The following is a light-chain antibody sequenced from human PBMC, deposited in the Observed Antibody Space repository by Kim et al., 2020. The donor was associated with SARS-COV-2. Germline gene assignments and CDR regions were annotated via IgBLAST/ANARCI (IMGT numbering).Light chain of an antibody. CDR1: KLGDKY. CDR2: QDS. CDR3: QAWDSSTDVV. V-gene: IGLV3-1*01. Sequence: SYELTQPSSVSVSPGQTASITCSGDKLGDKYACWYQQKPGQSPVLVIYQDSKRPSGIPERFSGSNSGNTATLTISGTQAMDEADYYCQAWDSSTDVVFGG. J-gene: IGLJ2*01.